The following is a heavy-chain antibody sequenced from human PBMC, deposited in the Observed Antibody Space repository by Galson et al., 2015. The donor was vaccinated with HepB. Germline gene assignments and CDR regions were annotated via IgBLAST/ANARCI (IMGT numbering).Heavy chain of an antibody. CDR2: INPSGGST. CDR3: AITRADFWSGYGLGY. CDR1: GYTFTSYY. J-gene: IGHJ4*02. V-gene: IGHV1-46*01. D-gene: IGHD3-3*01. Sequence: SVKVSCKASGYTFTSYYMHWVRQAPGQGLEWMGIINPSGGSTSYAQKFQGRVTMTRDTSTSTVYMELSSLRSKDTAVYYCAITRADFWSGYGLGYWGQGTLVTVSS.